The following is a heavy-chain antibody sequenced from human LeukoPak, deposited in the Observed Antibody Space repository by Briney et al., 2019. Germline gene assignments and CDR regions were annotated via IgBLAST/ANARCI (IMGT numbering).Heavy chain of an antibody. CDR2: IYYSGST. CDR1: GGSISSYY. V-gene: IGHV4-59*01. D-gene: IGHD4-23*01. J-gene: IGHJ4*02. CDR3: ASGSDYGGNWGSY. Sequence: PSETLSLTCSVSGGSISSYYWSWIRQPPGKGLEWIGYIYYSGSTNYNPSLKNRVTISVDTSKNQFSLKLSSVTAADTAVYYCASGSDYGGNWGSYWGQGTLVTVSS.